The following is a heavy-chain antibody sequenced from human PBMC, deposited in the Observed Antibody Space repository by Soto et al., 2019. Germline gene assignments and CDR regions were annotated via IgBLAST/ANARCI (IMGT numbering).Heavy chain of an antibody. D-gene: IGHD6-13*01. Sequence: PSETLSLTCAVYGGSFSGYYWSWIRQPPGKGLEWIGEINHSGSTNYNPSLKSRVTISVDTSKNQFSLKLSSVTAADTAVYYCARGLEQQLTNFDYWGQGTLVTVSS. CDR2: INHSGST. CDR1: GGSFSGYY. CDR3: ARGLEQQLTNFDY. V-gene: IGHV4-34*01. J-gene: IGHJ4*02.